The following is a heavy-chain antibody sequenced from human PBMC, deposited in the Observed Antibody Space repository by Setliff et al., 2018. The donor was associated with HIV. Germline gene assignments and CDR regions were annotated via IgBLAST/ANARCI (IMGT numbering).Heavy chain of an antibody. CDR2: IKGDGSAE. D-gene: IGHD3-22*01. Sequence: LRLSCAASGFTFSTSWMTWVRQAPGQGLEWVANIKGDGSAEYYVDSAKGRFTISRDNAKNSLYLQMNSLRAEDTAIYYCASSRPPDDSSGFLDHWGQGTLVTVS. V-gene: IGHV3-7*03. CDR3: ASSRPPDDSSGFLDH. CDR1: GFTFSTSW. J-gene: IGHJ4*02.